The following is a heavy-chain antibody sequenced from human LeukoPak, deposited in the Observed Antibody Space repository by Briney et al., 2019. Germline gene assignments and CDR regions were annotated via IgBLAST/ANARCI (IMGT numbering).Heavy chain of an antibody. CDR3: ARGPSGYHNT. CDR2: IYSGGST. J-gene: IGHJ4*02. CDR1: EFSVGSNY. V-gene: IGHV3-66*01. D-gene: IGHD5-12*01. Sequence: GGSLRLSCAASEFSVGSNYMTWVRQAPGKGLEWVSLIYSGGSTYYADSVKGRFTISRDNSKNTLYLQMNSLRAEDTAVYYRARGPSGYHNTGGQGTLVTVSS.